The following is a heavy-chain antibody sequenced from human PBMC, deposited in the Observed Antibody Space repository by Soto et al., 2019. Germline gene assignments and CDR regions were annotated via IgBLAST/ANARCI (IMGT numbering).Heavy chain of an antibody. CDR1: GYSFTSYW. CDR3: ARRGHSYGLDV. V-gene: IGHV5-51*01. D-gene: IGHD3-10*01. Sequence: GESLKISCKGSGYSFTSYWIAWVRQLPGKGPEWMGIIYAGDSDTSYSPSFQGQVTISVDKSISTAYLQWNSLKASDTAMYYCARRGHSYGLDVWGQGTKVTVSS. J-gene: IGHJ6*02. CDR2: IYAGDSDT.